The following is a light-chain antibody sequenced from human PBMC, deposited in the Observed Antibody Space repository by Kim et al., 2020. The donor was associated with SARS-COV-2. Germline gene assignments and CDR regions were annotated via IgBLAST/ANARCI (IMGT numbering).Light chain of an antibody. CDR2: LGS. J-gene: IGKJ2*01. Sequence: EPASISYRSSQSLLHSNGYNYLDWYLQKPGQSPQLLIYLGSNRASGVPDRFSGSGSGTDFTLKISRVEAEDVGVYYCMQALQTPPTFGQGTKLEI. CDR1: QSLLHSNGYNY. V-gene: IGKV2-28*01. CDR3: MQALQTPPT.